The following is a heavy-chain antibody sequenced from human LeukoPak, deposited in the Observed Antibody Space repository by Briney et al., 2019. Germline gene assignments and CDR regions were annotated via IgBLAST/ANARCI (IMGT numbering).Heavy chain of an antibody. CDR2: ISAGGGRT. CDR1: GFTFSSYA. CDR3: AKEQSQDVGNSLGFFDN. D-gene: IGHD4-23*01. V-gene: IGHV3-23*01. Sequence: GGSLRHSCAASGFTFSSYAMSWVRQAPGKGLQWVSVISAGGGRTYYADSVMGRFTISRDNSKNTLDLQMNSLRAEDTAVYYCAKEQSQDVGNSLGFFDNWGQGTLVSVSS. J-gene: IGHJ5*02.